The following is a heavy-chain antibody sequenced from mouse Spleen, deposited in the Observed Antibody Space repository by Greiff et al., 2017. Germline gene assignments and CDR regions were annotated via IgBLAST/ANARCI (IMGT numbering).Heavy chain of an antibody. V-gene: IGHV2-6*01. CDR3: ATLLNWDWFAY. CDR2: IWGVGST. D-gene: IGHD4-1*01. Sequence: VMLVESGPGLVAPSQSLSITCTVSGFSLTSYGVDWVRQSPGKGLEWLGVIWGVGSTNYNSALKSRLSISKDNSKSQVFLKMNSLQTDDTAMYYCATLLNWDWFAYWGQGTLVTVSA. CDR1: GFSLTSYG. J-gene: IGHJ3*01.